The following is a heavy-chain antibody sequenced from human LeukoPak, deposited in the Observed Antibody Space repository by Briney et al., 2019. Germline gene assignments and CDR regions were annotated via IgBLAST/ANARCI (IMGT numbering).Heavy chain of an antibody. CDR1: GYTLTELA. J-gene: IGHJ4*02. CDR2: FDPEDGET. CDR3: ATYNGYYYY. Sequence: GASVKVSCKVSGYTLTELAMHWVRQAPGEGLEWMGGFDPEDGETVYAQKFQGRVTMTEDTSTDTAYMELSSLSSEDTAVYFCATYNGYYYYWGQGTLVTVSS. V-gene: IGHV1-24*01. D-gene: IGHD3-3*01.